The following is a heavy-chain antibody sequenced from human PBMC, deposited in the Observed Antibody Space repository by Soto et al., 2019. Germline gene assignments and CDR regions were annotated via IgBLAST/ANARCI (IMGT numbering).Heavy chain of an antibody. J-gene: IGHJ4*02. Sequence: QVQLMQSGAEVKKPGASVKVSCQAFGYTFTSYYIHWVRQAPGKGLEWMGIFNPGGGATNYAQKFQGRGTITRDTATSTVFMDLSRLRSDDTAIYYCARDGAGRDLRPFDSWGQGTLFTVSS. D-gene: IGHD3-10*01. CDR2: FNPGGGAT. V-gene: IGHV1-46*01. CDR1: GYTFTSYY. CDR3: ARDGAGRDLRPFDS.